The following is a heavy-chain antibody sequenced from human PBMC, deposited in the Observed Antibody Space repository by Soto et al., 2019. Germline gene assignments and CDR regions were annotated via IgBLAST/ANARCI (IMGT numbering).Heavy chain of an antibody. CDR3: ARHHGPTTSENWFDP. J-gene: IGHJ5*02. D-gene: IGHD5-12*01. Sequence: QVHLVQSGVEVKTPGASVKVSCQASGYTFFTYDISWVRQAPGQGLEWMGWISTYSGDTKYAQKFQGRVTMTTDTSTTTAYLELRSLRSDETAVYYCARHHGPTTSENWFDPWGQGTLVPVSS. CDR1: GYTFFTYD. V-gene: IGHV1-18*01. CDR2: ISTYSGDT.